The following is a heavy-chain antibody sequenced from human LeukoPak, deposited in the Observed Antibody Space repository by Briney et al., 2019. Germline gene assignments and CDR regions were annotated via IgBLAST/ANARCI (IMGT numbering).Heavy chain of an antibody. Sequence: GASVKVSCKASGYTFTSYGISWVRQAPGQGLEWMGWISAYNGNTNYAQKLQGRVNMTTDTSTSTAYMELRSVRSDDTAVYYCARDLCSGGSCYALVWFDPWGQGTLVTVSS. V-gene: IGHV1-18*04. J-gene: IGHJ5*02. CDR2: ISAYNGNT. CDR3: ARDLCSGGSCYALVWFDP. D-gene: IGHD2-15*01. CDR1: GYTFTSYG.